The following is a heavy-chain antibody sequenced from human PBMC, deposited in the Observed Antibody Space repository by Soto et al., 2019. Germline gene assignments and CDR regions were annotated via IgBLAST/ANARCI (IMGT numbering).Heavy chain of an antibody. CDR1: GYTFTSYD. Sequence: ASVKVSCKASGYTFTSYDINWVRQATGQGLEWMGWMNPNSGNTGYAQKFQGRVTMTRNTSITTAYMDLSSLRSEDTAVYYCPRRPHYDFWSGYYHNWFDPWGQGTLVTVSS. CDR2: MNPNSGNT. D-gene: IGHD3-3*01. J-gene: IGHJ5*02. V-gene: IGHV1-8*01. CDR3: PRRPHYDFWSGYYHNWFDP.